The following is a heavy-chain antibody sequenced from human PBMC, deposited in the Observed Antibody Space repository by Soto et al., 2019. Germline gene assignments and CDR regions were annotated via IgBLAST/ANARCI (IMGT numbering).Heavy chain of an antibody. CDR3: AREWGNYNWFDP. V-gene: IGHV4-31*03. D-gene: IGHD7-27*01. CDR1: GGSIRGGGYY. J-gene: IGHJ5*02. Sequence: QVQLQESGPGLVKPSQTLSLTCSVSGGSIRGGGYYWSWIRQHPGEGLEWIGCISYRWSTYCNPSLKSRLTISAGTSKNQFSLKLSSVTAADTAVYYCAREWGNYNWFDPWGQGTLVTVSS. CDR2: ISYRWST.